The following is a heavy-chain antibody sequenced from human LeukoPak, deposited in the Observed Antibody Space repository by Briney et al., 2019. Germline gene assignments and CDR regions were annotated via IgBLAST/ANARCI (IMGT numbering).Heavy chain of an antibody. CDR1: GGSISSYY. CDR2: IYYSGST. J-gene: IGHJ6*03. D-gene: IGHD3-22*01. CDR3: ARAAEDDSSGYYYLGGYYYYYMDV. V-gene: IGHV4-59*01. Sequence: PSETLSLTCTVSGGSISSYYWSWIRQPPGKGLEWIGYIYYSGSTNYNPSLKRRVTISVDTSKNQFSLKLSSVTAADTAVYYCARAAEDDSSGYYYLGGYYYYYMDVWGKGTTVTISS.